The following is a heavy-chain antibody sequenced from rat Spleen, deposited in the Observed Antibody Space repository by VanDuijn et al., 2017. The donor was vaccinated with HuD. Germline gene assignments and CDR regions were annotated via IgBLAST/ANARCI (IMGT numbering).Heavy chain of an antibody. CDR2: ISPDGCST. V-gene: IGHV5-58*01. CDR1: GFTFSGYW. Sequence: EVQLVETGGGLVQPGGSLQLSCVASGFTFSGYWMYWIRQAPGEGLEWLSSISPDGCSTYYPDSVKGRFTISRDNAENTAYLQMNSLRSEDTATYYCGKDMNYYSTYPFYVMGAWGQGASVTVSS. J-gene: IGHJ4*01. D-gene: IGHD1-2*01. CDR3: GKDMNYYSTYPFYVMGA.